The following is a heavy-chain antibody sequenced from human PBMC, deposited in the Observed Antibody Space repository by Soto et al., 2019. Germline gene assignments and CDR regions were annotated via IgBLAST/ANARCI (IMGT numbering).Heavy chain of an antibody. CDR1: GFTFSSYA. D-gene: IGHD4-17*01. CDR3: ARPIYYYGEPYGLDV. J-gene: IGHJ6*02. CDR2: ISYDGSNK. Sequence: QVQLVESGGGVVQPGRSLRLSCAASGFTFSSYAMHWVRQAPGKGLEWVAVISYDGSNKYYADSVKGRFTISRDNSKNTLYLQMNSLRAEDTAVYYCARPIYYYGEPYGLDVWGQGTTVTVSS. V-gene: IGHV3-30-3*01.